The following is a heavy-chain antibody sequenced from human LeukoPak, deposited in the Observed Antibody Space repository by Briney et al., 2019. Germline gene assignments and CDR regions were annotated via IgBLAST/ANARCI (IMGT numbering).Heavy chain of an antibody. CDR3: ASTFYGDSPPY. J-gene: IGHJ4*02. D-gene: IGHD4-17*01. CDR2: IYSGGST. Sequence: GGSLRLSCAASGFTVSSNYMSWVRQAPGKGLEWVSVIYSGGSTYYADSVKRRFTISRDNSKNTLYLQMNSLRAEDTAVYYCASTFYGDSPPYWGQGTLVTVSS. CDR1: GFTVSSNY. V-gene: IGHV3-66*01.